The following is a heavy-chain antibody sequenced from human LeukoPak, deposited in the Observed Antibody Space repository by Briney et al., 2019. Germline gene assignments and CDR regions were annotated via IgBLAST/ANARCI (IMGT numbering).Heavy chain of an antibody. D-gene: IGHD1-26*01. J-gene: IGHJ4*02. V-gene: IGHV3-48*03. CDR2: ISSSGSTI. CDR1: GFTFSTYE. Sequence: GGSLRLSCAASGFTFSTYEMNWVRPAPGTGLEWVSYISSSGSTIYYAHSVKGRFTISRDNAKNSLYLQMNSLRAEDTAVYYCARGTRHGWELVVWGQGTLVTVSS. CDR3: ARGTRHGWELVV.